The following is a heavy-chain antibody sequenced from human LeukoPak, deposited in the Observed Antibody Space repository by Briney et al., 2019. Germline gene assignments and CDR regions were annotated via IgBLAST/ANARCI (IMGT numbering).Heavy chain of an antibody. CDR3: ARDAVSSSSWYRSFDY. D-gene: IGHD6-13*01. J-gene: IGHJ4*02. CDR2: ISAYNGNT. V-gene: IGHV1-18*01. Sequence: VASVKVSCKVSGYTFTSYGISWLRQAPGQGLEWMGWISAYNGNTNYAQKLQGRVTMTTDTSTSTAYMELRSLRSDDTAVYYCARDAVSSSSWYRSFDYWGQGTLVTVSS. CDR1: GYTFTSYG.